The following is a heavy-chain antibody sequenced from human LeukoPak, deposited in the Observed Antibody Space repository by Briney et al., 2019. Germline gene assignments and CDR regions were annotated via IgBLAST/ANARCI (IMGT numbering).Heavy chain of an antibody. Sequence: SETLSLTCTVSGGSLSGHYWSWIRQPPGKRLEWIGYVSYTGRTKYNPSLQSRVTISIDTSKSQFSLKLTSVCSADTAVYSCARLLDNDISGDPDTFDVWGQGTTVIVSS. CDR3: ARLLDNDISGDPDTFDV. CDR1: GGSLSGHY. D-gene: IGHD3-22*01. CDR2: VSYTGRT. V-gene: IGHV4-59*11. J-gene: IGHJ3*01.